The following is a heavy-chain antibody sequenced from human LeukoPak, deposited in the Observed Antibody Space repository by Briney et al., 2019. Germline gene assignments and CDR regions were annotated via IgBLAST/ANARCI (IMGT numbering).Heavy chain of an antibody. J-gene: IGHJ4*02. Sequence: PGGSLRLSCAASGFTFRSYSMNWVRPAPGKGVEWVSSICSSRSYIYYADSVKGRFTISRDNSKNTLYLQMNSLRAEDTAVYYCAKGDWGLRLDCVWGSYPDTVPFDYWGQGTLVTVSS. CDR2: ICSSRSYI. D-gene: IGHD3-16*02. CDR1: GFTFRSYS. CDR3: AKGDWGLRLDCVWGSYPDTVPFDY. V-gene: IGHV3-21*01.